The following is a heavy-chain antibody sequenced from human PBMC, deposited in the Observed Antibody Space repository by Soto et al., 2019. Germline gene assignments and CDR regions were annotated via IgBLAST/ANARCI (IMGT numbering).Heavy chain of an antibody. CDR2: ISSSRNTI. Sequence: VQLVESGGGLVQPGGSLRLSCAASGFSLSSYSMKWVRQAPGKGLEWISYISSSRNTIYYADSVKGRFTVSRNNARNTQYLQMSSLREEDTADYDCATDTECVTGSTSWDNWFDRWGQGTLVTVSS. J-gene: IGHJ5*02. V-gene: IGHV3-48*02. D-gene: IGHD1-7*01. CDR3: ATDTECVTGSTSWDNWFDR. CDR1: GFSLSSYS.